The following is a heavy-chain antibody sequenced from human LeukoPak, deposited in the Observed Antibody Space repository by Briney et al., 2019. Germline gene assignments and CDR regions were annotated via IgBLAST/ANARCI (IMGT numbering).Heavy chain of an antibody. CDR3: ARGGRFYFGSGTDYYFMDV. CDR2: VYYNDYT. D-gene: IGHD3-10*01. V-gene: IGHV4-59*01. CDR1: GGPLSHFY. J-gene: IGHJ6*03. Sequence: PSETLSLTCTVSGGPLSHFYWSWVRQPPGKALEWIGYVYYNDYTTYNPPLNSRVTISKDPSKNQFSLNLTSVTAADTAVYYCARGGRFYFGSGTDYYFMDVWGIGTTVTVSS.